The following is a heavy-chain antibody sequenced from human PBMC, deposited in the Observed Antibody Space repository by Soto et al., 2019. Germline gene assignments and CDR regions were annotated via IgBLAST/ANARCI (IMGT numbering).Heavy chain of an antibody. V-gene: IGHV1-8*01. J-gene: IGHJ5*02. CDR1: GYTFTDYD. Sequence: ASVKVSCKASGYTFTDYDINWVRQAPGQGLEWMGWMNPNNGQSDSARQFQGRVSMTSNTSITTAYMELGSLRSDDTAVYYCAKSVSWGQGTLVTVSS. CDR3: AKSVS. CDR2: MNPNNGQS.